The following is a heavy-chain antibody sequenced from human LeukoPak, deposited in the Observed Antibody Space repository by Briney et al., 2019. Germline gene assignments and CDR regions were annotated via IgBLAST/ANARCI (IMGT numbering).Heavy chain of an antibody. CDR3: ANPAGYFDSSGYDVDY. CDR2: IVGNSGNT. D-gene: IGHD3-22*01. CDR1: GFTLSTYA. Sequence: AGGSLRLSCAVSGFTLSTYAMTWVRQAPGKGLEWVSSIVGNSGNTYYADSVKGRFTISGDNSKNTLYLQMSSLRAEDTAVYYCANPAGYFDSSGYDVDYWGQGTLVTVSS. V-gene: IGHV3-23*01. J-gene: IGHJ4*02.